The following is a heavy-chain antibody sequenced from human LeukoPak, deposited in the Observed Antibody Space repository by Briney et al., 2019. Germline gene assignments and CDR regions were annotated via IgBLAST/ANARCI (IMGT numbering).Heavy chain of an antibody. J-gene: IGHJ4*02. CDR3: ARDTSRGFQYYFDY. D-gene: IGHD4-11*01. CDR1: GFTFSSYE. V-gene: IGHV3-48*03. Sequence: VGSLRLSCAASGFTFSSYEMNWVRQAPGKGPEWVSYISNFGSTIYYADSVKGRFTISRDNAKNSLYLQMNSLRAEDTAVYYCARDTSRGFQYYFDYWGQGTLVSVSS. CDR2: ISNFGSTI.